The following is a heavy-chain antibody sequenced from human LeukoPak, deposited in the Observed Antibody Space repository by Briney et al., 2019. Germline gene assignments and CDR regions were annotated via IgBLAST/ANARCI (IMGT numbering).Heavy chain of an antibody. J-gene: IGHJ5*02. Sequence: ASVKVSYKASGYAFTRHYMHWVRQAPGQGLEWMGFINPSGSSTIYAQKFQGRVTMTRDMSTSTDYMELSSLRSEDTAVYYCARYNSVGDYAWWFDPWGQGTLVTVSS. CDR3: ARYNSVGDYAWWFDP. CDR1: GYAFTRHY. D-gene: IGHD1-26*01. CDR2: INPSGSST. V-gene: IGHV1-46*01.